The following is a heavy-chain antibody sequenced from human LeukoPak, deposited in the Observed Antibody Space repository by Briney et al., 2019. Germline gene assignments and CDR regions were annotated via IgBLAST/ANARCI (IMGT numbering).Heavy chain of an antibody. D-gene: IGHD1-1*01. CDR1: GFTFSSYS. Sequence: GGSLRLSCAASGFTFSSYSMNWVRQAPGKGLEWVSYISSSSSTIYYADSVKGRFTISRDNAKNSLYLQMNGLRAEDTAVYYCAKTGNPATGDYWGQGTLVTVSS. V-gene: IGHV3-48*01. CDR2: ISSSSSTI. J-gene: IGHJ4*02. CDR3: AKTGNPATGDY.